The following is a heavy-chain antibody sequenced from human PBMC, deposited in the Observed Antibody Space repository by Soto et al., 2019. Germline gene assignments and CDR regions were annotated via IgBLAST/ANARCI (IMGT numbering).Heavy chain of an antibody. J-gene: IGHJ4*02. CDR3: ARDRIFHYTEYFDY. CDR1: GFTFDNYA. V-gene: IGHV3-21*01. D-gene: IGHD2-2*02. CDR2: ISISSSYI. Sequence: PGGSLRLSCAASGFTFDNYAMSWVRQALGKGLEWVSSISISSSYIYYADSVKGRFTISRDNAKNSLYLQMNSLRAEDTAVYYCARDRIFHYTEYFDYWGQGTLVTVSS.